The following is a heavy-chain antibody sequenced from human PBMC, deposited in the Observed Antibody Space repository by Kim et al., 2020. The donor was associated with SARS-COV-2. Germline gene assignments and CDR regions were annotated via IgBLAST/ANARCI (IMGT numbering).Heavy chain of an antibody. Sequence: GGSLRLSCAASGFSFGDCAMHWVRQVPVKGLEWVSGISWNSGSIGYADSVKGRFTISRDNAKNSLYLQMNSLRAEDTALYYCAKGVRYYYYGMDVWGQGTTVTVSS. V-gene: IGHV3-9*01. J-gene: IGHJ6*02. CDR3: AKGVRYYYYGMDV. CDR1: GFSFGDCA. CDR2: ISWNSGSI.